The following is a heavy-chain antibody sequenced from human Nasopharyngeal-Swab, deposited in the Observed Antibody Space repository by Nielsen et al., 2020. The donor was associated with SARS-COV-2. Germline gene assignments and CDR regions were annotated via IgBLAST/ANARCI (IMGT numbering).Heavy chain of an antibody. J-gene: IGHJ4*02. V-gene: IGHV4-38-2*01. CDR3: ASTSSNSSDPFDY. Sequence: SETLSLTCVVSGYSISSDYFWGWIRQPPGQGLEWIGTIFHSGSTSYNPSLRSRVTISVDTSKNQFSLKLRSVTAADTALYYCASTSSNSSDPFDYWGQGTLVTVSS. CDR2: IFHSGST. CDR1: GYSISSDYF. D-gene: IGHD6-6*01.